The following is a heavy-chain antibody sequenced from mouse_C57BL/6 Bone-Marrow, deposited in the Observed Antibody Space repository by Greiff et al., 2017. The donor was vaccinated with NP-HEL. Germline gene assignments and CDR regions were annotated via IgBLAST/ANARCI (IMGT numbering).Heavy chain of an antibody. CDR1: GYTFTSYT. CDR2: INPSSGYT. V-gene: IGHV1-4*01. CDR3: APIYYYGSSYDYYAMDY. D-gene: IGHD1-1*01. J-gene: IGHJ4*01. Sequence: VQLQQSGAELARPGASVKMSCKASGYTFTSYTMHWVKQRPGQGLEWIGYINPSSGYTKYNQKFKDKATLTADKSSSTAYMQLSSLTSEDSAVYYCAPIYYYGSSYDYYAMDYWGQGTSVTVSS.